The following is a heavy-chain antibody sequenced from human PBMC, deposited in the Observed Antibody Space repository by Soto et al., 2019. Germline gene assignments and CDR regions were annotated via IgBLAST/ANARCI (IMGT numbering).Heavy chain of an antibody. CDR3: ARQHPLDSRVWYD. Sequence: GESLKISCKVFGDSFTGFWVGWVRQVPGKGLEWVASIYPRDSDVRYNPSFQGQVTISADRSTTTAYLQWSSLKAPDTAIYYCARQHPLDSRVWYDWGQGTLVTVSS. D-gene: IGHD6-19*01. V-gene: IGHV5-51*01. J-gene: IGHJ4*02. CDR1: GDSFTGFW. CDR2: IYPRDSDV.